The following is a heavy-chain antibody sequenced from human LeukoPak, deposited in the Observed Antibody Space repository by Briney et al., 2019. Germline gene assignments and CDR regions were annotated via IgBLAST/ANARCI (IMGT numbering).Heavy chain of an antibody. Sequence: SETLSLTCTVSGGSISSYYWSWIRQPPGKGLEWIGYIYYSGSTNYNPSLKSRVTISVDTSKNQFSLKLSSVTAADTAVYYCARSIFQFPPPDAFDIWGQGTMVTVSS. J-gene: IGHJ3*02. V-gene: IGHV4-59*08. CDR1: GGSISSYY. D-gene: IGHD3-9*01. CDR2: IYYSGST. CDR3: ARSIFQFPPPDAFDI.